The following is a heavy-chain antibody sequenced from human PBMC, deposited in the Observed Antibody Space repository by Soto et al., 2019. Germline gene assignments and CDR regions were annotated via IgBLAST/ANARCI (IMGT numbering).Heavy chain of an antibody. V-gene: IGHV3-66*01. CDR3: ARGRKSWPGDFDY. J-gene: IGHJ4*02. CDR2: IYSGGST. Sequence: EVQLVESGGGLVQPGGSLRLSCAASGFTVSSNYMSWVRQAPGKGLEWVSVIYSGGSTYYADSVKGRFTISRDNSKNTLYLQMNSLRAEDTAVYYCARGRKSWPGDFDYWGQGTLVTV. CDR1: GFTVSSNY. D-gene: IGHD6-13*01.